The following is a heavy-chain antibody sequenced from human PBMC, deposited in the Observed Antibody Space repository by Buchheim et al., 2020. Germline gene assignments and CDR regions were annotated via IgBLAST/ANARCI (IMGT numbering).Heavy chain of an antibody. D-gene: IGHD5-12*01. CDR2: IYYSGST. J-gene: IGHJ6*02. CDR1: GGSISSGGYY. V-gene: IGHV4-31*03. Sequence: QVQLQESGPGLVKPSQTLSLTCTVSGGSISSGGYYWSWIRRHPGKGLEWIGYIYYSGSTYYNPSLKSRVTISVDTSKNQFSLKLSSVTAADTAVYYCARAVGIVATTNARYYYYGMDVWGQGTT. CDR3: ARAVGIVATTNARYYYYGMDV.